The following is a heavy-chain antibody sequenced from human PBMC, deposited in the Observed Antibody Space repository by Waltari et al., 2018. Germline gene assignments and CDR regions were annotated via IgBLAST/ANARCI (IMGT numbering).Heavy chain of an antibody. V-gene: IGHV4-38-2*01. J-gene: IGHJ4*02. CDR1: GYSISSGYY. Sequence: QVQLQESGPGLVKPSETLSLTCAVSGYSISSGYYWGWIRQPPGKGLEWIGSIYHSGSTYYNPSLKSRVTISVDTSKNQFSLKLSSVTAADTAVYYCARGSSSSPPYWGQGTLVTVSS. CDR2: IYHSGST. CDR3: ARGSSSSPPY. D-gene: IGHD6-6*01.